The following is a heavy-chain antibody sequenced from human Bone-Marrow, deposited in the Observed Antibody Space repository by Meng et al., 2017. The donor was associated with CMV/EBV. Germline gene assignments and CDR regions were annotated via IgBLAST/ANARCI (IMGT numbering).Heavy chain of an antibody. CDR1: GFTFSSYA. D-gene: IGHD2-2*01. J-gene: IGHJ6*02. Sequence: LKISCAASGFTFSSYAMSWVRQAPGKGLEWVSAISGSGGSTYYADSVKGRFTISRDNSKNTLYLQMNSLRAEDTAVYYCASHKAQRVPVDVWGQGTTVTVSS. CDR3: ASHKAQRVPVDV. V-gene: IGHV3-23*01. CDR2: ISGSGGST.